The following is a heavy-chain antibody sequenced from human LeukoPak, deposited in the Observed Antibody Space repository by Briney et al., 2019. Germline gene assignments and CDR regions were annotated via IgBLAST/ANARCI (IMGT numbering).Heavy chain of an antibody. CDR3: AKNSFGHYYYYYMDV. D-gene: IGHD3-16*01. V-gene: IGHV3-23*01. CDR2: ISGSGGST. Sequence: PGGSLRLSCAASGFTFSSYAMSWVRQAPGKGLEWVSAISGSGGSTYYADSVKGRFTISRDNSKNTLYLQMNSLRAEDTAVYYCAKNSFGHYYYYYMDVWGKGTTVIVSS. CDR1: GFTFSSYA. J-gene: IGHJ6*03.